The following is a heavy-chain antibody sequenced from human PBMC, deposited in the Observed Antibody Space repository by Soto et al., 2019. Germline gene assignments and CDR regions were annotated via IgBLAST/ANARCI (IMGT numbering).Heavy chain of an antibody. CDR3: AKDPGRGESSGYYFDY. CDR2: ISGSGGST. Sequence: GGSLRLSCAASGFTFSSYAMSWVRQAPGKGLEWVSAISGSGGSTYYADSVKGRFTISRDNSKNTLYLQMNSLRAEDTAVYYCAKDPGRGESSGYYFDYWGQGTLVTVSS. CDR1: GFTFSSYA. V-gene: IGHV3-23*01. D-gene: IGHD3-22*01. J-gene: IGHJ4*02.